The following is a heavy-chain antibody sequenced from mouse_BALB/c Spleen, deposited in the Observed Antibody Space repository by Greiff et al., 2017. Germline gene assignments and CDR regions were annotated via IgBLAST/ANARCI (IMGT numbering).Heavy chain of an antibody. CDR3: AREAGAMDY. Sequence: VQGVESGPGLVAPSQSLSIPCSVSGFPLTCYGVHWVCQPSGKGLEWLGVIWAGGSTNHNSALMSRLSISKYNSKSQVFLKMNSLQTDDTAMYYCAREAGAMDYWGQGTSVTVSS. V-gene: IGHV2-9*02. CDR2: IWAGGST. J-gene: IGHJ4*01. CDR1: GFPLTCYG.